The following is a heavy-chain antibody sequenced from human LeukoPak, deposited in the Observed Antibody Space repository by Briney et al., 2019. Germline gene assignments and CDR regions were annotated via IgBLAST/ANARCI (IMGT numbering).Heavy chain of an antibody. Sequence: GGSLRLSCAASGFTFSNSAMSWVRHAPGKGLERVSTISGRDSSTHYADSVKGRFTIFRDNSKNTLYLQMNSLRADDTAVYYCAKSGYNRFDYWGQGTLVTVSS. CDR2: ISGRDSST. V-gene: IGHV3-23*01. CDR1: GFTFSNSA. J-gene: IGHJ4*02. CDR3: AKSGYNRFDY. D-gene: IGHD5-24*01.